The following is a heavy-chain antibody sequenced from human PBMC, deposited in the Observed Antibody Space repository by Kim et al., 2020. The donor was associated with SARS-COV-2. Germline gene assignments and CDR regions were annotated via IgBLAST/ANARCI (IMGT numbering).Heavy chain of an antibody. V-gene: IGHV4-34*01. CDR3: ARGLRYCSSTSCYTGFDY. Sequence: SETLSLTCAVYGGSFSGYYWSWIRQPPGKGLEWIGEINHSGSTNYNPSLKSRVTISVDTPKNQFSLKLSYVTAADTAVYYCARGLRYCSSTSCYTGFDY. CDR1: GGSFSGYY. CDR2: INHSGST. J-gene: IGHJ4*01. D-gene: IGHD2-2*02.